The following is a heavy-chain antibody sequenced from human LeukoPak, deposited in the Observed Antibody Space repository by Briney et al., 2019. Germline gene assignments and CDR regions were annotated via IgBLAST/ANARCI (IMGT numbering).Heavy chain of an antibody. CDR3: GRDALVGYFSYYYMDV. V-gene: IGHV4-59*11. J-gene: IGHJ6*03. CDR1: GGSISSHY. CDR2: ISNSGST. Sequence: PSETLSLTCTVSGGSISSHYWTWIRQSPVKGLEWIGDISNSGSTSYNPSLKSRVTISIDTSKNQFSLKLSSVTAADTAVYYCGRDALVGYFSYYYMDVWGKGATVTVSS. D-gene: IGHD2-15*01.